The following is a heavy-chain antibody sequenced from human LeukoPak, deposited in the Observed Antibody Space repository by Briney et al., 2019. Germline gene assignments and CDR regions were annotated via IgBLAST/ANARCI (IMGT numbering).Heavy chain of an antibody. V-gene: IGHV4-4*02. D-gene: IGHD3-10*01. Sequence: SGTLSLTCAVSGGSISSSNWWSWVRQPPGKGLEWIGEIYHSGSTNYNPSLKSRVTISVDKSKNQFSLKLSPVTAADTAVYYCARISPAIYGSGSISLDYWGQGTLVTVSS. J-gene: IGHJ4*02. CDR2: IYHSGST. CDR3: ARISPAIYGSGSISLDY. CDR1: GGSISSSNW.